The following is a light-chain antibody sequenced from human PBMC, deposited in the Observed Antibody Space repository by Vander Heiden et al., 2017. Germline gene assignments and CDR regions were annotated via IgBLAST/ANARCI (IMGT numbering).Light chain of an antibody. CDR2: AAS. V-gene: IGKV1-39*01. Sequence: DIQMTQSPSSLPAAVGDRTTITCRASQSISNYLNWSQQKPGKAPKLLISAASSLQSGVSSRFSGSGSGTDFALTISSLQPEDFATYYCQQSYSTPWTFGQGTKVEIK. J-gene: IGKJ1*01. CDR1: QSISNY. CDR3: QQSYSTPWT.